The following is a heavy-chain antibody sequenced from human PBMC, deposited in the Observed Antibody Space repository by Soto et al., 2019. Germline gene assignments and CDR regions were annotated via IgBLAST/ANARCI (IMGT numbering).Heavy chain of an antibody. CDR1: GFSLTTSGVG. CDR2: IYWDDDK. D-gene: IGHD7-27*01. J-gene: IGHJ5*02. Sequence: QITLKESGPTLVKSTQTLTLTCTFSGFSLTTSGVGVGWIRQPPGKALEWLALIYWDDDKRYSPSLKSRLTIPKTPTKTRVFLMMTTRALVNTAPYYCPHSLGKDWSPPGGRETLAPVSS. V-gene: IGHV2-5*02. CDR3: PHSLGKDWSPP.